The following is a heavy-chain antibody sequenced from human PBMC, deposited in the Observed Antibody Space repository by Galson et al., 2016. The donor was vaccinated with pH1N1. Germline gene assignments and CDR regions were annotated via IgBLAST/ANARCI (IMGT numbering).Heavy chain of an antibody. CDR2: IDPSSGST. V-gene: IGHV1-46*03. CDR3: ARRYYFDY. J-gene: IGHJ4*01. Sequence: SVKVSCKASGYTLSRYYMHWLRQAPGQGLEWMGIIDPSSGSTTYAQKFQGRVTMTHDTATNTVYMELSSLRSDDTAVYYCARRYYFDYWGPGTLVAVSS. CDR1: GYTLSRYY.